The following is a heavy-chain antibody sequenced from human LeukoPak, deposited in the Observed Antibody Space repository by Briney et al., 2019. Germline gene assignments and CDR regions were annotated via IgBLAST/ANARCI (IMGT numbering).Heavy chain of an antibody. D-gene: IGHD3-16*01. CDR1: GFTFDDYA. V-gene: IGHV3-23*01. CDR3: AKDDDWGRYKH. J-gene: IGHJ1*01. CDR2: ISPSGDIT. Sequence: LSGGSLRLSCAASGFTFDDYAMHWVRQAPGKGLEWVSGISPSGDITYYTDSVRGRFTISRDNFKNTLSLQVNSLRAEDTAMYYCAKDDDWGRYKHWGQGTLVTVSS.